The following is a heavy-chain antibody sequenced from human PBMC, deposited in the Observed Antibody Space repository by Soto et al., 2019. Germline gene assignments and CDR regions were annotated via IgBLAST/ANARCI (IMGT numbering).Heavy chain of an antibody. V-gene: IGHV3-30-3*01. J-gene: IGHJ6*02. CDR1: GFTFSSYA. CDR2: ISYDGSNK. CDR3: SRDEIRFSWAYGMDV. D-gene: IGHD3-3*01. Sequence: QVQLVESGGGVVQPGRSLRLSCAASGFTFSSYAMHWVRQAPGKGLEWVAVISYDGSNKYYADSVKGRFTTSRDNSKNTLYLQMNSLRAEDTAVYYCSRDEIRFSWAYGMDVWGQGTTVTVSS.